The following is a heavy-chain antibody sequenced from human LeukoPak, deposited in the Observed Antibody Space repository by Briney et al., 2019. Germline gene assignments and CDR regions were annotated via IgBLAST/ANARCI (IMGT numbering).Heavy chain of an antibody. D-gene: IGHD2-15*01. Sequence: PSETLSLTCTVVGGSISSSSYYWGWIRQPPGKGLEWIGSIYYSGSTYYNPSLKSRVTISVDTSKNQFSLKLSSVTAADTAVYYCARDVANRPRIVVVVAALMGPFDPWGQGTLVTVSS. CDR2: IYYSGST. CDR3: ARDVANRPRIVVVVAALMGPFDP. V-gene: IGHV4-39*07. CDR1: GGSISSSSYY. J-gene: IGHJ5*02.